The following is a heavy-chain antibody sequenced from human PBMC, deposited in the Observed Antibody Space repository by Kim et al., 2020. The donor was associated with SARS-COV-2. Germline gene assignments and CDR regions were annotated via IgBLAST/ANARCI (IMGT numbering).Heavy chain of an antibody. CDR3: ASFLNYYDSSGSGV. J-gene: IGHJ6*02. CDR1: GFTVSSNY. V-gene: IGHV3-53*01. Sequence: GGSLRLSCAASGFTVSSNYMSWVRQAPGKGLEWVSVIYSGGSTYYADSVKGRFTISRDNSKNTLYLQMNSLRAEDTAVYYCASFLNYYDSSGSGVWGQGTTVTVSS. CDR2: IYSGGST. D-gene: IGHD3-22*01.